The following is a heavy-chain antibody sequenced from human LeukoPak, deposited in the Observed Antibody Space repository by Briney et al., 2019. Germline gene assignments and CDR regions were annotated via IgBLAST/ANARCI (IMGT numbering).Heavy chain of an antibody. V-gene: IGHV4-61*02. Sequence: SETLSLTCTVSGGSISSGGYYWSWIRQPAGKGLEWIGRIYTSGSTNYNPSLKSRVTMSVDTSKNQFSLKLSSVTAADTAVYYCARTIAVAGSIGAFDIWGQGTMVTVSS. CDR1: GGSISSGGYY. CDR2: IYTSGST. D-gene: IGHD6-19*01. J-gene: IGHJ3*02. CDR3: ARTIAVAGSIGAFDI.